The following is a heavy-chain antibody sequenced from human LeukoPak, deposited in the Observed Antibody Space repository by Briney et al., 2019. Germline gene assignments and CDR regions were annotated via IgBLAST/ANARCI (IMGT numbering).Heavy chain of an antibody. CDR1: VFTFSSYS. Sequence: GGSLRLSCAASVFTFSSYSMNWVREAPGKGLEWVSSIRSSSSSYIYYADSVKGRFTISRDNAKNSLYLQMNSLRAEDTAVYYCARDMGMVVVTGNFDYWGQGTLVTVSS. V-gene: IGHV3-21*01. D-gene: IGHD2-21*02. J-gene: IGHJ4*02. CDR3: ARDMGMVVVTGNFDY. CDR2: IRSSSSSYI.